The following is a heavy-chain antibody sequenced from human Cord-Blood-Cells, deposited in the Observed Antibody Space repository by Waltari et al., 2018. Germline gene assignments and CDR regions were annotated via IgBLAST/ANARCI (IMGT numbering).Heavy chain of an antibody. J-gene: IGHJ3*02. CDR1: GGSFRGYY. D-gene: IGHD6-13*01. CDR3: ARADSIAAAGTGDAFDI. CDR2: INHSGST. Sequence: QVQLQQWGAGLLKPSETLSLTCAVYGGSFRGYYSSWIRQPPGKGLEWIGEINHSGSTNYNPSLKSRVTISVDTSKNQFSLKLSSVTAADTAVYYCARADSIAAAGTGDAFDIWGQGTMVTVSS. V-gene: IGHV4-34*01.